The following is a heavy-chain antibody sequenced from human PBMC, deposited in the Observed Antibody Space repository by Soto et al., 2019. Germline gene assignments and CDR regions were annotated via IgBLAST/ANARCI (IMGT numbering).Heavy chain of an antibody. J-gene: IGHJ4*02. CDR1: GFTFSSYA. CDR3: EKDRYGGKPPEPLIDY. Sequence: GGSLRLSCAASGFTFSSYAMSWVRQAPGKGLEWVSAISGSGGSTYYADSVKGRFTISRDNSKNTLYLQMNSLRAEETAVYYCEKDRYGGKPPEPLIDYWGQGTLVTVSS. CDR2: ISGSGGST. D-gene: IGHD2-15*01. V-gene: IGHV3-23*01.